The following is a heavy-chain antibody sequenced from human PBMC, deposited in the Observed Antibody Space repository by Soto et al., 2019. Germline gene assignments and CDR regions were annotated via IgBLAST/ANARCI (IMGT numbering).Heavy chain of an antibody. V-gene: IGHV6-1*01. CDR2: TYYRSNWRH. Sequence: SQTLSLTCAISGDSVSSNTAAWNLIRSSPSRGLEWLGRTYYRSNWRHDYAVSVKSRITVSPDTSKNHFSLQLNSVTPDDTAVYYCARGVAGSGFDLWGQGTLVTVSS. J-gene: IGHJ4*02. CDR3: ARGVAGSGFDL. D-gene: IGHD6-19*01. CDR1: GDSVSSNTAA.